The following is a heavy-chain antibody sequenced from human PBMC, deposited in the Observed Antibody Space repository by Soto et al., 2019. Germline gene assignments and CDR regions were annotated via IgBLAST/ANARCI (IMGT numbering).Heavy chain of an antibody. CDR1: GSTFYSHS. CDR3: ARCIQGDYSYGMDV. J-gene: IGHJ6*02. D-gene: IGHD5-18*01. V-gene: IGHV1-18*01. Sequence: QAQLVPSGAEVKKPGASVKVSCKASGSTFYSHSIRWVRQAPGPGRQWMGRINGDYGNTQYAQKFRGRVTMTTDTSTTTVYMELTNLRSDDTAVYYCARCIQGDYSYGMDVWGQGTTVTVSS. CDR2: INGDYGNT.